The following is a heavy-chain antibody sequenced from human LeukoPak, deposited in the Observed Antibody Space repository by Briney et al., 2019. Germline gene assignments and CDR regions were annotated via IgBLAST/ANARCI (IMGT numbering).Heavy chain of an antibody. V-gene: IGHV6-1*01. D-gene: IGHD1-14*01. CDR1: GDSVSSSSAT. CDR2: TFYRSKWYN. Sequence: PSQTLSLTCALSGDSVSSSSATWNWIRQSPSRGLEWLGRTFYRSKWYNDYAVSVESRISINPDTSKNQFSLQLNSVTPEDTAIYYCARGAPYHLDYWGQGTLVTVSS. CDR3: ARGAPYHLDY. J-gene: IGHJ4*02.